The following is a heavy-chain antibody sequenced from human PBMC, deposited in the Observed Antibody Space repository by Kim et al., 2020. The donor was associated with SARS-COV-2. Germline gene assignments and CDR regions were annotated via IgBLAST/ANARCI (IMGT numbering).Heavy chain of an antibody. J-gene: IGHJ4*02. V-gene: IGHV3-43*01. Sequence: YYADFVKGRFTISRDNSKHSLYLQMNSLRTEDTALYYCAKGIAAAGLGDYWGQGTLVTVSS. D-gene: IGHD6-13*01. CDR3: AKGIAAAGLGDY.